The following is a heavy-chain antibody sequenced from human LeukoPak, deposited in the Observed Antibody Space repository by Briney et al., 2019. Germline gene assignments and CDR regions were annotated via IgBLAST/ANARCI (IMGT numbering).Heavy chain of an antibody. CDR3: ARGPRFGELLWHWFDP. CDR1: GGSFSSYY. Sequence: PSETLSLTCAVYGGSFSSYYWGWIRQPPGKGLEWIGSIYYSGSTYYNPSLKSRVTISEDTSKNQFSLKLRSVTAADTAVYYCARGPRFGELLWHWFDPWGQGTLVTVSS. D-gene: IGHD3-10*01. V-gene: IGHV4-39*07. J-gene: IGHJ5*02. CDR2: IYYSGST.